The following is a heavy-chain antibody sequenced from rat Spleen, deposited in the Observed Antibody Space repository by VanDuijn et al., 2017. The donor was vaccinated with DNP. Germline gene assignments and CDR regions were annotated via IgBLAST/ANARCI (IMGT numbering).Heavy chain of an antibody. J-gene: IGHJ4*01. CDR1: GFPLTSYG. Sequence: VQLKESGPGPVQPSETLSLTCTVSGFPLTSYGMSWVRQVPGKGLEWVAAISPSGSRPYSPDSVKGRFTIFRDNAKNTVYLQMNSLRSEDTATYYCAKDRLGGYAMDAWGQGTSVT. CDR3: AKDRLGGYAMDA. V-gene: IGHV5-19*01. D-gene: IGHD5-1*01. CDR2: ISPSGSRP.